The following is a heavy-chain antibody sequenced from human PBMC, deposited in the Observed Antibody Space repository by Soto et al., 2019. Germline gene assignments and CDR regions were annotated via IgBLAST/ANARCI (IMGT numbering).Heavy chain of an antibody. J-gene: IGHJ4*02. CDR1: GYSITSGHY. CDR3: ARVGFRGSYHYYFES. V-gene: IGHV4-38-2*02. CDR2: IYHSGST. D-gene: IGHD1-26*01. Sequence: PSETLSLTCTVSGYSITSGHYWGWIRQPPGKGLEWIGSIYHSGSTYYNPSLKRRLAISVDTSKNQFSLKMSSVTAADTAVYYCARVGFRGSYHYYFESWGQGTLVTVSS.